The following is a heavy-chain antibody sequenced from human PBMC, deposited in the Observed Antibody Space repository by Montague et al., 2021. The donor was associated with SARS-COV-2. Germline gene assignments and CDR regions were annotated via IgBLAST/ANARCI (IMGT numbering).Heavy chain of an antibody. CDR3: ANFAVSGTTADY. CDR2: TYYRSKWLH. J-gene: IGHJ4*02. V-gene: IGHV6-1*01. Sequence: CAISGDSVSSNSAAWNWIRQSPSRGLEWLGRTYYRSKWLHDYAISVKSRIIINPDTSKNQFPLQLNSVTPEDTAVYYCANFAVSGTTADYWGQGILVTVSS. D-gene: IGHD6-19*01. CDR1: GDSVSSNSAA.